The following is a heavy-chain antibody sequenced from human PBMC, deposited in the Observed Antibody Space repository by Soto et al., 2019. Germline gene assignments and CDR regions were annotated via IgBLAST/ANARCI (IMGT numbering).Heavy chain of an antibody. CDR2: IYYSGST. CDR3: ARNAGNGGNFHFDY. V-gene: IGHV4-28*01. CDR1: GYSISSSNW. Sequence: SETLSLTCAVSGYSISSSNWWGWIRQPPGKGLEWIGYIYYSGSTYYNPSLKSRVTMSVDTSKNQFSLKLSSVTAVDTAVYYCARNAGNGGNFHFDYWGQGTLVT. D-gene: IGHD2-21*02. J-gene: IGHJ4*02.